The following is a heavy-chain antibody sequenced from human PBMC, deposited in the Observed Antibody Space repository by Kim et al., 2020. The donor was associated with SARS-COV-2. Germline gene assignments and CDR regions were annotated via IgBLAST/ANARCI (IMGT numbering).Heavy chain of an antibody. J-gene: IGHJ4*02. Sequence: GSVKGRFTISRENAKNSLYLQMNSLRAGDTAVYYCARSYCSGGSCYDFDYWGQGTLVTVSS. V-gene: IGHV3-13*01. CDR3: ARSYCSGGSCYDFDY. D-gene: IGHD2-15*01.